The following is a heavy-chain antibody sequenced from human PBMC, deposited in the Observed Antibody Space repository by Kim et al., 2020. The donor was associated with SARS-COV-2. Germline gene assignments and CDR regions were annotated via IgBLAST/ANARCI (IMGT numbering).Heavy chain of an antibody. D-gene: IGHD4-17*01. V-gene: IGHV4-39*07. Sequence: SETLSLTCTVSGGSISSSSYYWGWIRQPPGKGLEWIGSIYYSGSTYYNPSLKSRVTISVDTSKNQFSLKLSSVTAADTAVYYCARDSDYGGKVWGQGTLVTVSS. J-gene: IGHJ4*02. CDR2: IYYSGST. CDR1: GGSISSSSYY. CDR3: ARDSDYGGKV.